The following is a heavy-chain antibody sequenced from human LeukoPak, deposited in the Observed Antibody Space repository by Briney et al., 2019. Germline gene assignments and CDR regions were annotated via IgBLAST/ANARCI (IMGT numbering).Heavy chain of an antibody. Sequence: ASVKVSCKVSGYTLTELSMHWVRQAPGKGLEWMGGFDPEDGETIYAQKFQGRVTMTEDTSTDTAYMELSSLRSEDTAVYYCASSRGGATPFDYRGQGTLVTVSS. CDR3: ASSRGGATPFDY. D-gene: IGHD1-26*01. CDR1: GYTLTELS. V-gene: IGHV1-24*01. J-gene: IGHJ4*02. CDR2: FDPEDGET.